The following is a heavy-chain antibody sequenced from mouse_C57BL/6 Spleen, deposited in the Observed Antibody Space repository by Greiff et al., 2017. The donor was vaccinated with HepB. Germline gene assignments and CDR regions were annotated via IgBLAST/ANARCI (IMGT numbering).Heavy chain of an antibody. V-gene: IGHV5-9*01. CDR2: ISGGGGNT. J-gene: IGHJ2*01. D-gene: IGHD4-1*01. Sequence: EVQRVESGGGLVKPGGSLKLSCAASGFTFSSYTMSWVRQTPEKRLEWVATISGGGGNTYYPDSVKGRFTISRDNAKNTLYLQMSSLRSEDTALYYCARHLLTGYFDYWGQGTTLTVSS. CDR3: ARHLLTGYFDY. CDR1: GFTFSSYT.